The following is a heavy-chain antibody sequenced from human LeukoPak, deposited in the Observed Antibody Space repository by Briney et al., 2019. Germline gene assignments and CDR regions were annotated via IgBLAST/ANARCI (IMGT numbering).Heavy chain of an antibody. Sequence: PGGSLRLSCAASGFTFSSYGMHWVRQAPGKGLEWVAVIWYDGSNKYYADSVKGRFTISRDNSKNTLYLQMNSLRAEDTAVYYCARAYGDYGGPEGLWGQGTLVTVSS. CDR1: GFTFSSYG. J-gene: IGHJ4*02. D-gene: IGHD4-17*01. CDR3: ARAYGDYGGPEGL. CDR2: IWYDGSNK. V-gene: IGHV3-33*01.